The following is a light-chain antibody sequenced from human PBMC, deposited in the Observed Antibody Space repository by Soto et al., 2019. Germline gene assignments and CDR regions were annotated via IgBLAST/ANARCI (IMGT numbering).Light chain of an antibody. CDR2: GAS. CDR1: QSVSSN. J-gene: IGKJ1*01. CDR3: QQYNSLWT. Sequence: EIVMTQSAATLSVSPGERATLSCRASQSVSSNLAWYQQKPGQAPRLLIYGASTRAAGIPARFSGSGSGTEFTLTISSLQPDDFATYYCQQYNSLWTFGQGTKVDIK. V-gene: IGKV3-15*01.